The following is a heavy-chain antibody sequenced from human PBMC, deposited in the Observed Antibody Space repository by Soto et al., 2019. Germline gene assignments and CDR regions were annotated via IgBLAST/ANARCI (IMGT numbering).Heavy chain of an antibody. CDR1: GFTLSSYW. D-gene: IGHD2-8*02. V-gene: IGHV3-7*01. CDR3: ARIYIVSWCYKHYYYMYV. Sequence: GGSLRHSCVGSGFTLSSYWMSWVRQAPGKGLEWVGNIKQDGSEGYYVDSVKGRFTMSRDNAKNSLYLQMNNPRAEDTAGYYYARIYIVSWCYKHYYYMYVWGKGSTVTVSS. J-gene: IGHJ6*03. CDR2: IKQDGSEG.